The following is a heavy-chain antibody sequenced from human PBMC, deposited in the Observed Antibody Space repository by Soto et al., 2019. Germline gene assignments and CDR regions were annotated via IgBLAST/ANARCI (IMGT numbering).Heavy chain of an antibody. V-gene: IGHV3-66*01. Sequence: GGSLRLSCAASGFTVSSNYMSWVRQAPGKGLEWVSVIYSGGSTYYADSVKGRFTISRDNSKNTLYLQMNSLRAEDTAVYYCARDLGSYSDYYGMDVWGQGTTVTVSS. D-gene: IGHD1-26*01. CDR3: ARDLGSYSDYYGMDV. J-gene: IGHJ6*02. CDR1: GFTVSSNY. CDR2: IYSGGST.